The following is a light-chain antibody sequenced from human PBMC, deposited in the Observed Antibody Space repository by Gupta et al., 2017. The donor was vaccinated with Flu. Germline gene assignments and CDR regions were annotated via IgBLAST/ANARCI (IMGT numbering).Light chain of an antibody. V-gene: IGKV1-9*01. CDR2: GAS. Sequence: DIQFTQSPSFLSASVGDRVTITCRASQGISSLLTWYQQKPGKAPKLLIYGASTLHSGVPSRFSGSGSGTEFTLTISSLQPEDFATYYCQQLNSYPRTFGPGTKVDVK. CDR1: QGISSL. CDR3: QQLNSYPRT. J-gene: IGKJ3*01.